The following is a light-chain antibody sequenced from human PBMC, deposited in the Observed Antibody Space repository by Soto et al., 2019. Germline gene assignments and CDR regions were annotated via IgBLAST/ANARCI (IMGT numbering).Light chain of an antibody. CDR3: QQRYSTPT. Sequence: DIQMTQSPSALAASVGDRVTITCRASESISSYLNLYQQKPATAPKLQIYAAFSLHSGVPSRFSGSRSVTDFTLTIISLQHEDCATYYFQQRYSTPTCRQGPEVEIK. J-gene: IGKJ1*01. CDR1: ESISSY. V-gene: IGKV1-39*01. CDR2: AAF.